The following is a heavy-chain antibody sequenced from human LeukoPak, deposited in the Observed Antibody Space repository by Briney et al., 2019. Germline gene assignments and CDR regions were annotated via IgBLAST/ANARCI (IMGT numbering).Heavy chain of an antibody. CDR1: GGSISSYY. CDR2: IYYSGST. D-gene: IGHD6-19*01. J-gene: IGHJ5*02. Sequence: PSETLSLTCTVSGGSISSYYWSWIRLPPGKGLEWIGYIYYSGSTNYNPSLKSRVTISVDTSKNQFSLKLSSVTAADTAVYYCARGIAVAGLSFDPWGQGTLVTVSS. V-gene: IGHV4-59*08. CDR3: ARGIAVAGLSFDP.